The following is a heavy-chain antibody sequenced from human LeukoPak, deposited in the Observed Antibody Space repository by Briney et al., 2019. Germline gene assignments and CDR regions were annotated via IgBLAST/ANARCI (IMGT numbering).Heavy chain of an antibody. V-gene: IGHV4-39*01. D-gene: IGHD5-18*01. J-gene: IGHJ4*02. CDR1: GXSISSGSYH. CDR3: ARHRSGGYSYGVLDY. Sequence: SETLSLTCTVSGXSISSGSYHWGWIRQPPEKGLEWIWSIYYSGNTYYNPSLKSRVTISVDTSKNQFSLKLSSVTAADTAVYYCARHRSGGYSYGVLDYWGQGTLVTVSS. CDR2: IYYSGNT.